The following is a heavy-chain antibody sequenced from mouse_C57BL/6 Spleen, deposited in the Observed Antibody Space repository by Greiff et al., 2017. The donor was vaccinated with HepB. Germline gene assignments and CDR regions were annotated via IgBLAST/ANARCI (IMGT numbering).Heavy chain of an antibody. CDR3: ARRGVLLRYYFDY. CDR2: INPNNGGT. D-gene: IGHD1-1*01. CDR1: GYTFTDYN. Sequence: VQLQQSGPELVKPGASVKIPCKASGYTFTDYNMDWVKQSHGKSLEWIGDINPNNGGTIYNQKFKGKATLTVDKSSSTAYMELRSLTSEDTAVYYCARRGVLLRYYFDYWGQGTTLTVSS. J-gene: IGHJ2*01. V-gene: IGHV1-18*01.